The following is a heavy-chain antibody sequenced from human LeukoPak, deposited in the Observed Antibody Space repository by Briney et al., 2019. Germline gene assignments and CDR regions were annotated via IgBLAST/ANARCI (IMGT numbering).Heavy chain of an antibody. V-gene: IGHV3-53*01. D-gene: IGHD3-3*01. J-gene: IGHJ5*02. Sequence: GGSLRLSCAVSGFPVRSYYMRWVRQAPGKGLGWVSIIYSGGLKYYADSVQRRFTISRHESRNSVFLHLNSLRHEDTAVYYCARDARKVGSGLDLWGLGTLVTVSS. CDR3: ARDARKVGSGLDL. CDR1: GFPVRSYY. CDR2: IYSGGLK.